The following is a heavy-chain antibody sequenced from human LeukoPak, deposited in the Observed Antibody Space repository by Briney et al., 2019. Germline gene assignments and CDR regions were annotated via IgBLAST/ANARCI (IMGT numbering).Heavy chain of an antibody. CDR2: INPSGGST. J-gene: IGHJ5*02. Sequence: GASVKVSCKASGYTFTSYYMHWVRQAPGQGLEWMGIINPSGGSTSYAQKFQGRVTMTRDTSTSTVYMELSSLRSEDTAVYYCAGAYLAGTALPLSDQDWFDPWGQGTLVTVSS. D-gene: IGHD1-7*01. V-gene: IGHV1-46*03. CDR1: GYTFTSYY. CDR3: AGAYLAGTALPLSDQDWFDP.